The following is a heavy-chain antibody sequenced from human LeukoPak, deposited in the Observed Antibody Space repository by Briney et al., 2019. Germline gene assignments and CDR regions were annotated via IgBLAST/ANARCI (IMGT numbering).Heavy chain of an antibody. V-gene: IGHV3-30-3*01. J-gene: IGHJ4*02. CDR2: ISYDGSNK. D-gene: IGHD2-15*01. Sequence: GGSLRLSCAASGFTFSSYAMHWVRQAPGKGLEWVAVISYDGSNKYYADSVKGRFTISRDNSKNTLYLQMNSLRAEDTAVYYCASMIGYCSGGSCYWYFDYWGQGTLVTVSS. CDR1: GFTFSSYA. CDR3: ASMIGYCSGGSCYWYFDY.